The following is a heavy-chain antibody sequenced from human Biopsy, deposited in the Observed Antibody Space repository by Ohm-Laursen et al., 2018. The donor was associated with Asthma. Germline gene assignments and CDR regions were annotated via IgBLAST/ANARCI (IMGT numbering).Heavy chain of an antibody. CDR3: VGDGTDDAFDI. J-gene: IGHJ3*02. V-gene: IGHV3-30*01. CDR2: ISKDASTQ. D-gene: IGHD1-1*01. CDR1: GFSFSNFA. Sequence: SLRLSCTASGFSFSNFAIHWVRQAPGKGLEWVGVISKDASTQDYADSVKGRFTMARDNSKNTLNLQMNSLREEDTAVYYCVGDGTDDAFDIWGQGTVVSVSS.